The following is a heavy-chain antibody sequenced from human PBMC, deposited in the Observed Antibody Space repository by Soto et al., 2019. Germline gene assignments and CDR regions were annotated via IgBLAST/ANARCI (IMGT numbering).Heavy chain of an antibody. J-gene: IGHJ6*03. Sequence: QVQLVQSGAEVTKPGASVKVSCKDSGYTFTSYGISWVRQAPGQGLELMGWISAYNGNKNYAQNLQGRVTMPTDTSTRTAYMELRSLRSDATAVYYCARSPRYNWNYGWLDYSCYYMDVWGKGTTVTVSS. V-gene: IGHV1-18*01. D-gene: IGHD1-7*01. CDR3: ARSPRYNWNYGWLDYSCYYMDV. CDR1: GYTFTSYG. CDR2: ISAYNGNK.